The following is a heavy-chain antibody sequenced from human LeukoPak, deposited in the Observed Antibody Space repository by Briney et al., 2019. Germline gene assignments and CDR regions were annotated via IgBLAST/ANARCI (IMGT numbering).Heavy chain of an antibody. D-gene: IGHD3-10*01. CDR2: ISGSGGST. J-gene: IGHJ6*04. V-gene: IGHV3-23*01. CDR3: AKTMVRGVIPYYGTDV. Sequence: GGSLRLSCAASGFTFSSYAMSWVRQAPGKGLEWVSAISGSGGSTYYADPVKGRFTISRDNSKNTLYLQMNSLRAEDTAVYYCAKTMVRGVIPYYGTDVWGKGTTVTVSS. CDR1: GFTFSSYA.